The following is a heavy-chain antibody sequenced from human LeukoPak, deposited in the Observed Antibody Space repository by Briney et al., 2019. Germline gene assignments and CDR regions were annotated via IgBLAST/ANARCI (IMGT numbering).Heavy chain of an antibody. J-gene: IGHJ6*02. CDR3: ARDYCSGGSCDYYYYYGMDV. V-gene: IGHV4-61*01. CDR2: IYYSGST. Sequence: SETLSLTCTVSGGSVSSGSYYWSWIRQPPGKGLEWIGYIYYSGSTNYNPSLKSRVTISADTSKNQFSLKLSSVTAADTAVYYCARDYCSGGSCDYYYYYGMDVWGQGTTVTVSS. CDR1: GGSVSSGSYY. D-gene: IGHD2-15*01.